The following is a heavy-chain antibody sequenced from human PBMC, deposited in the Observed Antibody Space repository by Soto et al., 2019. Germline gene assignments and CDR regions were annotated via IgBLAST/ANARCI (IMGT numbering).Heavy chain of an antibody. CDR1: GGSISSGGYS. V-gene: IGHV4-30-2*01. D-gene: IGHD3-10*01. Sequence: SETLSLTCAVSGGSISSGGYSWSWIRQPPGKGLEWIGYIYHSGSTYYNPSLKSRVTISVDRSKNQFSLKLSSVTAADTAVYYCARALWFGELSYWFDPWGQGTLVTVYS. J-gene: IGHJ5*02. CDR2: IYHSGST. CDR3: ARALWFGELSYWFDP.